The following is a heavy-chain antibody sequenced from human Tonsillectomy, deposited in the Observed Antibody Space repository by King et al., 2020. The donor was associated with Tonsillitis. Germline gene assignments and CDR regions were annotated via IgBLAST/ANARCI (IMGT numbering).Heavy chain of an antibody. CDR3: ARGGEWLVPGYYYYGMDV. V-gene: IGHV1-2*02. CDR2: INPNSGGT. D-gene: IGHD6-19*01. CDR1: GYTFTGYY. Sequence: QLVQSGAEVKKPGASVKVSCKASGYTFTGYYMHWVRQDPGQGLEWRGWINPNSGGTNYAQKFQGRVTMTRDTSISTAYMELSRLGSDDAAVYYCARGGEWLVPGYYYYGMDVWGQGTTVTVSS. J-gene: IGHJ6*02.